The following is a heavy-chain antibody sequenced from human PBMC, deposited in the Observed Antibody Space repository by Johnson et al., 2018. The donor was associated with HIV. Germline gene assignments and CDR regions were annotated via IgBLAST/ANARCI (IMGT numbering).Heavy chain of an antibody. V-gene: IGHV3-74*01. J-gene: IGHJ3*02. CDR1: GFTFSSYW. Sequence: VQLVESGGGLVQPGGSLRLSCAASGFTFSSYWMHWVRQAPGKGLVWVSRLKSDGISITYAASVKGPFPISRDNAKNSLYLQMNSLKTEETAVYYCAREVRTETYGMDAFDIWGQGTMVTVSS. CDR2: LKSDGISI. CDR3: AREVRTETYGMDAFDI. D-gene: IGHD1-1*01.